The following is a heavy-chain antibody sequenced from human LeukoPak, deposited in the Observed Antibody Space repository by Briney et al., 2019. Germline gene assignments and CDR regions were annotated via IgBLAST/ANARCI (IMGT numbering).Heavy chain of an antibody. J-gene: IGHJ5*02. V-gene: IGHV1-3*01. D-gene: IGHD3-22*01. CDR2: INAGNGNT. Sequence: ASVKVSCKASGYTFTSYTMHWVRQAPGQRLEWMGWINAGNGNTKYSQKFQGRVTITRDTSASTAYMELSSLRSEDTAVYYCARDTQYYYDSSGYYPPKWFDPWGQGTLVTVSS. CDR3: ARDTQYYYDSSGYYPPKWFDP. CDR1: GYTFTSYT.